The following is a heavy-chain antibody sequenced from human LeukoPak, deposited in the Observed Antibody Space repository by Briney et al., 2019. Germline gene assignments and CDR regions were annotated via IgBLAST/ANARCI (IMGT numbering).Heavy chain of an antibody. CDR1: GYTFTGYY. J-gene: IGHJ5*02. V-gene: IGHV1-2*02. D-gene: IGHD6-19*01. Sequence: ASVKVSCKASGYTFTGYYMHWVRQAPGQGLEWMGWINPNSGGTNYAQKFQGRVTMTRGTSISTAYMELSRLRSDDTAVYYCARGSSGWAGDWFDPWGQGTLVTVSS. CDR2: INPNSGGT. CDR3: ARGSSGWAGDWFDP.